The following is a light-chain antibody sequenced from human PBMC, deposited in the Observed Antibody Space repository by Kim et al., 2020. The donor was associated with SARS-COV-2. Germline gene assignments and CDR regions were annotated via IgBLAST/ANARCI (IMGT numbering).Light chain of an antibody. CDR3: MQGTHLPGT. CDR2: KVS. CDR1: QSLVNTDGNSF. J-gene: IGKJ1*01. Sequence: DVVMTQSPLSLPVTLGQPASISCRSSQSLVNTDGNSFLSWFQQRPGQSPRRLIYKVSNRDSGVPDRFSGSGSDTDFTLQISRVEAEDVGVYYCMQGTHLPGTFGQGTKVDIK. V-gene: IGKV2-30*01.